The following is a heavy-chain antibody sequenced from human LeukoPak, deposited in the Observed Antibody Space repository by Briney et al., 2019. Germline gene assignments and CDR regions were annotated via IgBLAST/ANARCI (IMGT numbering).Heavy chain of an antibody. CDR1: GFTFNSYG. CDR2: ISYDGSNK. J-gene: IGHJ4*02. D-gene: IGHD2-2*01. V-gene: IGHV3-30*18. CDR3: AKASGTSALDY. Sequence: GRSLRLYCAASGFTFNSYGMHWVRQAPGKGLEWVADISYDGSNKYYADSVRGRFTISRDNSKNTLNLQMDNLRAEYTAVYYCAKASGTSALDYWGQGTLVTVSS.